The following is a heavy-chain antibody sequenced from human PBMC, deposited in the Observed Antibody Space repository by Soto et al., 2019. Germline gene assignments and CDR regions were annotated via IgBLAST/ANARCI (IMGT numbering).Heavy chain of an antibody. Sequence: SSGTPSPTCAFYGGSFICFYLRWIRPPPGEGIEWIGEINHSGSTNYNPSLKSRVTISVDTSKNQFSLKLSSVTAADTAVYYCARLKYDFWSGYGGYYYYMDVWGKGTTVTVSS. CDR2: INHSGST. CDR1: GGSFICFY. D-gene: IGHD3-3*01. V-gene: IGHV4-34*01. J-gene: IGHJ6*03. CDR3: ARLKYDFWSGYGGYYYYMDV.